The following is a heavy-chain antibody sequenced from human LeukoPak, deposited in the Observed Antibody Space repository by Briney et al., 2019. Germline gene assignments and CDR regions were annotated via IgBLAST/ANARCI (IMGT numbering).Heavy chain of an antibody. Sequence: ASVKVSCKASGYTFTSYDINWVRQATGQGLEWMGWMNPNSGNTGYAQKFQGRVTMTRNTSISTAYMELSSLRSEDTAVYYCARGSRNYGSGSYYSGYWGQGTLVTVSS. V-gene: IGHV1-8*01. CDR3: ARGSRNYGSGSYYSGY. D-gene: IGHD3-10*01. CDR1: GYTFTSYD. J-gene: IGHJ4*02. CDR2: MNPNSGNT.